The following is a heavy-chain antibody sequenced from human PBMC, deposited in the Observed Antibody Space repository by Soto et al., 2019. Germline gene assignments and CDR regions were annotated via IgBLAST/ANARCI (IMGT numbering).Heavy chain of an antibody. CDR2: ISWNSGSI. D-gene: IGHD2-2*01. CDR1: GFTFDDYA. CDR3: AKDGGYCSSTSCYPRGFDY. Sequence: EVQLVESGGGLVQPGRSLRLSCAASGFTFDDYAMHWVRQAPGKGLEWVSGISWNSGSIGYADSVKGRFTISRDNAKNSLYLQINSLRAEDTALYYCAKDGGYCSSTSCYPRGFDYWGQGTLVTVSS. J-gene: IGHJ4*02. V-gene: IGHV3-9*01.